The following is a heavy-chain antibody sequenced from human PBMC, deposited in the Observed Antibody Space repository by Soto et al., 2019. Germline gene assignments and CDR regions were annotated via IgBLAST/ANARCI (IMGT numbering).Heavy chain of an antibody. V-gene: IGHV3-13*05. J-gene: IGHJ6*01. CDR3: ARTDRDFYGLEV. CDR2: ISAAGDP. Sequence: EVQLVESGGGLVQPGGSLRLSCEASGFTFRNYDMHWVRQGTGKGLEWVSGISAAGDPDYADSVEGRVTISRENAQNSFFLQMNSLRFGDTAVYYCARTDRDFYGLEVWGQGTTVIVSS. CDR1: GFTFRNYD.